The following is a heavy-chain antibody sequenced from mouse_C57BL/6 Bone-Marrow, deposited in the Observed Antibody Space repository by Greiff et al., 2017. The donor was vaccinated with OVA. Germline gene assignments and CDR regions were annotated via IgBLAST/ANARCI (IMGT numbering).Heavy chain of an antibody. CDR1: GFTFSSYT. D-gene: IGHD1-1*01. J-gene: IGHJ3*01. CDR3: ARHEDYYGSSLGFAY. Sequence: EVKLVESGGGLVKPGGSLKLSCAASGFTFSSYTMSWVRQTPEQRLEWVATIRGGGGNTYYPDRVKGRFTISRDNAKHTLYLQMSSMRSEDTALYYCARHEDYYGSSLGFAYWGQGTLVTVSA. CDR2: IRGGGGNT. V-gene: IGHV5-9*01.